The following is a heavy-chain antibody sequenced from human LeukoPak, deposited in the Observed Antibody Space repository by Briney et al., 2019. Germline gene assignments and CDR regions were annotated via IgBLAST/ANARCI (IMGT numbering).Heavy chain of an antibody. Sequence: ASVKVSCTVSGYTLTELSMHWVRQAPGKGLEWMGGFDPEDGETIYTQKFQGRVTMTRDTSTSTVYMELSSLRSEDTAVYYCARVCRRWLNGPYYYGMDVWGQGTTVTVSS. CDR3: ARVCRRWLNGPYYYGMDV. CDR2: FDPEDGET. D-gene: IGHD5-24*01. J-gene: IGHJ6*02. V-gene: IGHV1-24*01. CDR1: GYTLTELS.